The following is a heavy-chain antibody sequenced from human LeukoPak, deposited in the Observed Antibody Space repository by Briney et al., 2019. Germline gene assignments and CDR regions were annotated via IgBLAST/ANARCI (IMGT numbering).Heavy chain of an antibody. CDR2: FDPEDGET. CDR1: GYTLTELT. V-gene: IGHV1-24*01. J-gene: IGHJ4*02. D-gene: IGHD3-3*01. Sequence: ASVKVSCKVSGYTLTELTMHWVRQAPGKGLEWMGGFDPEDGETIYAQKFQGRVTMTEDTSTDTAYMELSSLRSEDTAVYYCATVSGYYTYYFDYWGQGTLVTVSS. CDR3: ATVSGYYTYYFDY.